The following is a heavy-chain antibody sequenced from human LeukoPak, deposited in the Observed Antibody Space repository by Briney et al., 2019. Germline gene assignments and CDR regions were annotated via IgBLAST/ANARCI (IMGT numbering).Heavy chain of an antibody. CDR1: GFTFSSYS. CDR3: ARAHSSSWYSRWFDP. D-gene: IGHD6-13*01. J-gene: IGHJ5*02. Sequence: GGSLRLSCAASGFTFSSYSMNWVRQAPGKGLEWVSSISSSSSYIYYADSVKGRFTIPRDNDKNSLYLQMNSLRAEDTAVYYCARAHSSSWYSRWFDPWGQGTLVTVSS. CDR2: ISSSSSYI. V-gene: IGHV3-21*01.